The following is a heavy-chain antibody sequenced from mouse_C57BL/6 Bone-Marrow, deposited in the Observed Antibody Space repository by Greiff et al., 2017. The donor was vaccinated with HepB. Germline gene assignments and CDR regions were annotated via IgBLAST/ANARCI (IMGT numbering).Heavy chain of an antibody. D-gene: IGHD1-1*01. J-gene: IGHJ2*01. V-gene: IGHV1-5*01. CDR3: TLITTVVATTCYYFDY. Sequence: EVQLQQSGTVLARPGASVKMSCKTSGYTFTSYWMHWVKQRPGQGLEWIGAIYPGNSDTSYNQKFKGKAKLTAVTSASTAYMELSSLTNEDSAVYYCTLITTVVATTCYYFDYWGQGTTLTVSS. CDR2: IYPGNSDT. CDR1: GYTFTSYW.